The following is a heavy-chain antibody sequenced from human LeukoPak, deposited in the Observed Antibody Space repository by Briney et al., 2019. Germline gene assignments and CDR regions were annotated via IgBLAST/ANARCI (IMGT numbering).Heavy chain of an antibody. CDR1: GGTFSSYA. J-gene: IGHJ4*02. CDR2: IIPILGIA. CDR3: ARGDILTGYYRGYFGY. D-gene: IGHD3-9*01. V-gene: IGHV1-69*04. Sequence: SVKVSCKASGGTFSSYAISWVRQAPGQGLEWMGRIIPILGIANYAQKFQGRVTITADKSTSTAYMELSSLRSEDTAVYYCARGDILTGYYRGYFGYWGQGTLVTVSS.